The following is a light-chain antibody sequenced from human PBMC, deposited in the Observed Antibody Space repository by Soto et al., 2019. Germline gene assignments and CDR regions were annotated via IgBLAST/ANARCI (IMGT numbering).Light chain of an antibody. V-gene: IGKV1-27*01. Sequence: DIQMTQSPSSLSASVGDRVTITCRASKGISNYLAWYQQKPGKVPKLLIYAASTLQSGVPSRFSGSGSGTDFSLTISSLQPEDVATYYCQKYNRAPGFSFGPGTKVDIK. CDR3: QKYNRAPGFS. J-gene: IGKJ3*01. CDR2: AAS. CDR1: KGISNY.